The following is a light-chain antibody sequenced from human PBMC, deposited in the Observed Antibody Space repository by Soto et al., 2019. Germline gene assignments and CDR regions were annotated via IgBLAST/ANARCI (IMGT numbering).Light chain of an antibody. CDR2: GAF. Sequence: DIQMTQSPSSVSVSVGDRVTITCRASLDINRWLAWYQVRPGKPPKLLIAGAFVLQSGVPSRFSGSGYWTDFALTIDNLQPEDFATYYCQQADSYPITFGQGTRLEIK. CDR3: QQADSYPIT. J-gene: IGKJ5*01. CDR1: LDINRW. V-gene: IGKV1-12*01.